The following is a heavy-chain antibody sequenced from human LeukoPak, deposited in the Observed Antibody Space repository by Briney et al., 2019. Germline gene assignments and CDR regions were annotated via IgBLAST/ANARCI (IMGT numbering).Heavy chain of an antibody. Sequence: PSETLSLTCTVSGGSIRNSSFYWGWIRQPPGKGLEWIGNIYYSVSTNYNPSLKSRVTISVDTSKNQFSLKLSSVTAADTAVYYCARGTVTNWFDPWGQGTLVTVSS. D-gene: IGHD4-17*01. CDR3: ARGTVTNWFDP. CDR1: GGSIRNSSFY. J-gene: IGHJ5*02. V-gene: IGHV4-39*07. CDR2: IYYSVST.